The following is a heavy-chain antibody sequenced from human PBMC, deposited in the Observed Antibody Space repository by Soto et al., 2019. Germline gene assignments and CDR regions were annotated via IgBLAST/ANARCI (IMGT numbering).Heavy chain of an antibody. CDR2: IYPGDSDT. D-gene: IGHD6-19*01. J-gene: IGHJ6*02. CDR1: GYAFGTYW. Sequence: GESLKICCKGSGYAFGTYWIGWVRQMPGKGLEWMGIIYPGDSDTKYSPSFQGQVTISVDKSISTAYLQWSSLKASDTAMYYCARHRYNSGPTDNDMDVWGQGTTVTVS. V-gene: IGHV5-51*01. CDR3: ARHRYNSGPTDNDMDV.